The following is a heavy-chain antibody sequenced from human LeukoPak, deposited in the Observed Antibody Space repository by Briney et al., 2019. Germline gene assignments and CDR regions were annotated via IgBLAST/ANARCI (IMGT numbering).Heavy chain of an antibody. V-gene: IGHV4-34*01. Sequence: PSKTLSLTCAVYGGSFSGYYWSWIRQPPGKGLEWIGEINHSGSTNYNPSLKSRVTISVDTSKNQFSLKLSSVTAADTAVYYCARGTSSGYYLWGQGTLVTVSS. CDR3: ARGTSSGYYL. J-gene: IGHJ4*02. D-gene: IGHD3-22*01. CDR1: GGSFSGYY. CDR2: INHSGST.